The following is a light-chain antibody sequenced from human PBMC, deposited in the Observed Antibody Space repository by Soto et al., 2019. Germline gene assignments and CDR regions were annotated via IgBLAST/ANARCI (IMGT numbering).Light chain of an antibody. CDR2: GAS. V-gene: IGKV3-20*01. Sequence: EIVLTQSPGTLSLSPGERATLSCRASQSVSHSYLAWYRQKPGQAPRLLIYGASNRATGIPDRFSGSGSVTDFTLTIRRMEPEDFAMYYCHQYGNSPQTFGQGTKLEIK. CDR1: QSVSHSY. J-gene: IGKJ2*01. CDR3: HQYGNSPQT.